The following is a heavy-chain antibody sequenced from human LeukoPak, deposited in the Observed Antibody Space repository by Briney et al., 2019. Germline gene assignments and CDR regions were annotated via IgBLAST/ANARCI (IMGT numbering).Heavy chain of an antibody. CDR1: GFTLSNVW. CDR2: IRRDGSVK. Sequence: PGGSLRLSCATSGFTLSNVWMSWVRQAPGKGLEWVGNIRRDGSVKFYLDSVKGRFTISRDNTNSVSLQMNNLKAEDTAVYYCGRSVAAPADYWGQGTLVIVSS. J-gene: IGHJ4*02. D-gene: IGHD6-6*01. V-gene: IGHV3-7*03. CDR3: GRSVAAPADY.